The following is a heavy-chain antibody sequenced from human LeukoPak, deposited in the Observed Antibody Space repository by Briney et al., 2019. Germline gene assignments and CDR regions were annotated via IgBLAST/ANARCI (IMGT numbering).Heavy chain of an antibody. V-gene: IGHV3-30*04. Sequence: GRSLRLSCAASGFTFSSYAMHWVRQAPGKGLEWVAVISYDGSNKYYADSVKGRFTISRDNSKNTLYLQMNSPRAEDTAVYYCASHKGSGIVATITGRGWFDPWGQGTLVTVSS. CDR2: ISYDGSNK. D-gene: IGHD5-12*01. J-gene: IGHJ5*02. CDR1: GFTFSSYA. CDR3: ASHKGSGIVATITGRGWFDP.